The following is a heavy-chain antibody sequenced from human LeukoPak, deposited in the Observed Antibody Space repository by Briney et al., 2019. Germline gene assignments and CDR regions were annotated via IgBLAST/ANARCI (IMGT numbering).Heavy chain of an antibody. J-gene: IGHJ4*02. Sequence: SETLSLNCAVNGGSLSGYYWSWIRQPPGKGLEWIGEINHSGNTNYNPSLKSRVTISVDTSKNQFSLKLSSVTAADTAVYYCARVDGDGYNIPDYWGQGTLVTVSS. V-gene: IGHV4-34*01. CDR1: GGSLSGYY. CDR3: ARVDGDGYNIPDY. D-gene: IGHD5-24*01. CDR2: INHSGNT.